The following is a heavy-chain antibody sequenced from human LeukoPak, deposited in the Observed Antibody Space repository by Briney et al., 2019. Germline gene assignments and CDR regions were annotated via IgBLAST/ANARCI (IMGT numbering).Heavy chain of an antibody. J-gene: IGHJ4*02. CDR1: GYTFTTFP. CDR3: ARDAAGLPDY. Sequence: ASVKVSCKASGYTFTTFPIHWVRQAPGQAPEWVGWIHTGNGDTKYSQAFQGRVTTARDTPATTAYMELSSLRSEDTALYYCARDAAGLPDYWGQGTLVTVSS. D-gene: IGHD6-25*01. CDR2: IHTGNGDT. V-gene: IGHV1-3*04.